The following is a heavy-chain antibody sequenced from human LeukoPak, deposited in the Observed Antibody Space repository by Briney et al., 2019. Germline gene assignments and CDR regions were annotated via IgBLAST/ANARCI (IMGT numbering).Heavy chain of an antibody. D-gene: IGHD6-19*01. V-gene: IGHV1-69*04. CDR1: GGTFSSYS. CDR2: IIPTLGIA. CDR3: AGEEERGVTVAGTAFDY. Sequence: ASVKVSCKASGGTFSSYSITWVRQAPGQGLEWMGRIIPTLGIANYAQKFQGRVTTTADKSTSTAYMELSSLRSEDTAVYYCAGEEERGVTVAGTAFDYWGQGTLVTVSS. J-gene: IGHJ4*02.